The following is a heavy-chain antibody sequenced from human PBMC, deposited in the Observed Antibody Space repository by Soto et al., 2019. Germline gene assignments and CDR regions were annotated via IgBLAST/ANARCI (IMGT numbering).Heavy chain of an antibody. J-gene: IGHJ4*02. V-gene: IGHV3-23*01. CDR2: ISGSGGST. CDR1: GFTFSSYA. CDR3: AKGNIVVVVAASGDYDY. D-gene: IGHD2-15*01. Sequence: GSLRLSCAASGFTFSSYAMSWVRQAPGKGLEWVSAISGSGGSTYYADSVKGRFTISRDNSKNTLYLQMNSLRAEDTAVYYCAKGNIVVVVAASGDYDYWGQGTLVTVSS.